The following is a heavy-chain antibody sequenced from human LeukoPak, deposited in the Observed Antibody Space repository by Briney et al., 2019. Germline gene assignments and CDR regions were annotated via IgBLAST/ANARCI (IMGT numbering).Heavy chain of an antibody. CDR1: GFTFDDYA. CDR3: AKVHSGYDFNWYFDL. D-gene: IGHD5-12*01. CDR2: ISWNSGSI. J-gene: IGHJ2*01. V-gene: IGHV3-9*01. Sequence: GGSLRLSCAASGFTFDDYAMHWARQAPGKGLEWVSDISWNSGSIGYADSVKGRFTISRDNAKNSLYLQMNSLRAEDTALYYCAKVHSGYDFNWYFDLWGRGTLVTVSS.